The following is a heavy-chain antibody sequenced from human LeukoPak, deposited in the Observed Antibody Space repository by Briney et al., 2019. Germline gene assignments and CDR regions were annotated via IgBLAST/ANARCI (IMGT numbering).Heavy chain of an antibody. CDR3: ARDHIAVAGNFDY. D-gene: IGHD6-19*01. CDR1: GGSISSYY. CDR2: IYYSGST. V-gene: IGHV4-59*12. Sequence: SETLSLTCTVSGGSISSYYWSWIRQPPGKGLEWIGYIYYSGSTNYNPSLKSRVTISVDTSKNQFSVKLSSVTAADTAVYYCARDHIAVAGNFDYWGQGTLVTVSS. J-gene: IGHJ4*02.